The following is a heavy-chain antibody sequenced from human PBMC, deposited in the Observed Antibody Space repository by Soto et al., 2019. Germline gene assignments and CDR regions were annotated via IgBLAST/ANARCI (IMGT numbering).Heavy chain of an antibody. CDR3: AKVAVAATRHTDSDS. D-gene: IGHD2-15*01. J-gene: IGHJ4*02. Sequence: SETLSLTCSVSGGSINSNNYYWAWIRQPPGKGLAWIASVYYDGSTYYNPSLKSRVTISVDASKDRFSLQLRSVTAAGTAVYYCAKVAVAATRHTDSDSWGQGTLVTVSS. V-gene: IGHV4-39*02. CDR2: VYYDGST. CDR1: GGSINSNNYY.